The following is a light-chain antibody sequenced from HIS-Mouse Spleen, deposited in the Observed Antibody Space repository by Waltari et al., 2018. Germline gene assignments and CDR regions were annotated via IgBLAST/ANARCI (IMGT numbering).Light chain of an antibody. Sequence: QSALTQPASVSGSPGQSITISCTGTSSDVGSYNLVSWYQQHPGKAPKPMIYEGSKRPSGVSNRFSGSKSGNTASLTISVLQAEDEADYYCCSYAGSSTLVFGGGTKLTVL. J-gene: IGLJ3*02. CDR1: SSDVGSYNL. V-gene: IGLV2-23*01. CDR3: CSYAGSSTLV. CDR2: EGS.